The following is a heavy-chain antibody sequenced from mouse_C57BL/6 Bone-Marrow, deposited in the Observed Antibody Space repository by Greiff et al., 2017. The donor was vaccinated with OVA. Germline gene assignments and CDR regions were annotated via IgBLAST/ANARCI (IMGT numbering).Heavy chain of an antibody. Sequence: QVKLQQSGAELVKPGASVKISCKASGYTFTDYYINWVKQRPGQGLEWIGKIGPGSGSTYYNGKFKGKATLTADKSSSTAYMQLSSLTSEDSAVYFCARSRYDYDGAYWGQGTTLTVSS. CDR3: ARSRYDYDGAY. CDR1: GYTFTDYY. V-gene: IGHV1-77*01. D-gene: IGHD2-4*01. J-gene: IGHJ2*01. CDR2: IGPGSGST.